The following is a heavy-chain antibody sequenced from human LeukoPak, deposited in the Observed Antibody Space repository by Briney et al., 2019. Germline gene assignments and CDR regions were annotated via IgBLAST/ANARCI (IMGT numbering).Heavy chain of an antibody. CDR2: IYYSGST. J-gene: IGHJ4*02. CDR3: ARRSSSWYYFDY. Sequence: SETLSLTCTVSGGSISSGGYYWSWIRQHPGKGLEWIGYIYYSGSTYYNPSLKSRVTISVDTSKNQFSLKLGSVTAADTAVYYCARRSSSWYYFDYWGQGTLVTVSS. V-gene: IGHV4-31*03. CDR1: GGSISSGGYY. D-gene: IGHD6-13*01.